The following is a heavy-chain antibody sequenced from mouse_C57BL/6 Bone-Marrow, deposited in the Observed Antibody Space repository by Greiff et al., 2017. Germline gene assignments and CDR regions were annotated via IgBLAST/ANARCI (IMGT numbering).Heavy chain of an antibody. CDR1: GFNIKDDY. CDR3: TTFITTVVAPFAY. D-gene: IGHD1-1*01. V-gene: IGHV14-4*01. CDR2: IDPENGDT. J-gene: IGHJ3*01. Sequence: VQLQQSGAELVRPGASVKLSCTASGFNIKDDYMHWVKQRPEQGLEWIGWIDPENGDTEYASKFQGKATITADTSSNTAYLQLSILTSEDTAVYYCTTFITTVVAPFAYWGQGTLVTVSA.